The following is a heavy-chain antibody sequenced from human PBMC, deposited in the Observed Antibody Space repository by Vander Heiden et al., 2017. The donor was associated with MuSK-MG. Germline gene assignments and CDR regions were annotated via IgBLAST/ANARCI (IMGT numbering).Heavy chain of an antibody. Sequence: QEQLVESGGGLVEPGGSLRLSCAASGFTFSDYYISWIRQAPGKGLEWISYISGSNTVTKYADSVRGRFSISRDNAKNSVSLQMTNLRPEDTAVYYCARDRLTYYYDSSGFYRFDPWGQGTQVTVSS. D-gene: IGHD3-22*01. J-gene: IGHJ5*02. V-gene: IGHV3-11*05. CDR1: GFTFSDYY. CDR3: ARDRLTYYYDSSGFYRFDP. CDR2: ISGSNTVT.